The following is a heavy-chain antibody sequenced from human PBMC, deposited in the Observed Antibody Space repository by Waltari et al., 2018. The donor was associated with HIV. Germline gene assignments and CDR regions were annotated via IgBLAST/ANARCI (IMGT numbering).Heavy chain of an antibody. J-gene: IGHJ6*02. CDR2: LSYDGSDK. V-gene: IGHV3-33*05. D-gene: IGHD3-10*01. CDR1: GFTFSNHG. Sequence: QVQLVASGGGLVQPGRSLRLSCAASGFTFSNHGMHWLRQAPGKGLEWVAVLSYDGSDKYYADSVRGRFTISRDNSKNTLYLQMNNLRAEDTAVYFCARRGVLTYYYTMDVWGQGTTVTVSS. CDR3: ARRGVLTYYYTMDV.